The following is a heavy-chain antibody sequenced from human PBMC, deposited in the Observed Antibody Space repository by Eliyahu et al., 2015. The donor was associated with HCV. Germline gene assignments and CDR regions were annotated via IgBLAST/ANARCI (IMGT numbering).Heavy chain of an antibody. CDR1: GGSIXSGSYY. CDR3: ARARVGATGFWFDP. D-gene: IGHD1-26*01. J-gene: IGHJ5*02. V-gene: IGHV4-61*02. Sequence: QVQLQESGPGLVKPSQTLSLTCXVSGGSIXSGSYYWXWIRQPAGKGLEWIGRIYTSGSTNYNPSLKSRVTISVDTSKNQFSLKLSSVTAADTAVYYCARARVGATGFWFDPWGQGTLVTVSS. CDR2: IYTSGST.